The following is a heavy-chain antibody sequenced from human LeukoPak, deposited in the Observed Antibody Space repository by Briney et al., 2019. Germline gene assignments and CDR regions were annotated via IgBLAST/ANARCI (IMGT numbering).Heavy chain of an antibody. CDR3: ARAGGAGSYYNGFYYYYYMDV. V-gene: IGHV4-59*01. CDR1: GGSISSCY. Sequence: PSETLSLTCTVSGGSISSCYWSWIRQPPGKGLEWIGYSYYSGSTNYNPSLNSRVTISVDTSKNQFSLMLSSVTAADTAVYYCARAGGAGSYYNGFYYYYYMDVWGKGTTVTVSS. J-gene: IGHJ6*03. D-gene: IGHD3-10*01. CDR2: SYYSGST.